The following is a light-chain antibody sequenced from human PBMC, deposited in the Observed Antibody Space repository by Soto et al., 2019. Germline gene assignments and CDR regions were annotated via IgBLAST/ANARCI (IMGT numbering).Light chain of an antibody. Sequence: EIVMTQSPATLSVSPGERATLSCRANQSVSSNLAWYQQKPGQAPRLLIYGASTRAPGIPARFSGSGSGTEFTLTISSLQSEDFAVYYCQQYNNWPLQTSYTFGQGTKLEIK. CDR1: QSVSSN. CDR3: QQYNNWPLQTSYT. V-gene: IGKV3-15*01. CDR2: GAS. J-gene: IGKJ2*01.